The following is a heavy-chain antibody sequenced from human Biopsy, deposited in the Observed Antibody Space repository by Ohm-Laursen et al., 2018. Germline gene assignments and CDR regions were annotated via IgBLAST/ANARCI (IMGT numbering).Heavy chain of an antibody. Sequence: SVKVSCKVPGGTFSNYGVNWVRQAPGQGLEWLEGNIPILGTGNYAQKFQDRVTVAADTSPSTATMELRSLRSDDTAVYYCATKLTGYFHHWGQGTLVIVSS. J-gene: IGHJ1*01. V-gene: IGHV1-69*06. D-gene: IGHD3-9*01. CDR2: NIPILGTG. CDR3: ATKLTGYFHH. CDR1: GGTFSNYG.